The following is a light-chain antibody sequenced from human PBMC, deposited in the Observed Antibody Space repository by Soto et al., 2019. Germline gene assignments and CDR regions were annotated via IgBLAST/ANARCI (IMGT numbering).Light chain of an antibody. J-gene: IGKJ4*01. CDR1: QSISAY. Sequence: DIQMTQSPSSMSASVGDRVTITCGASQSISAYLHWYQQKPGKAPNLLIYAASTLQSGVPSRFSGSGSGTDFTLTISSLQPEDFATYFCQHGYSTPLTFGGGTKVDIK. CDR2: AAS. CDR3: QHGYSTPLT. V-gene: IGKV1-39*01.